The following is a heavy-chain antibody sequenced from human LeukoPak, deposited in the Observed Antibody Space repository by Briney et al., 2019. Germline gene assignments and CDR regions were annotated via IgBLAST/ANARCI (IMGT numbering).Heavy chain of an antibody. CDR1: GYSISSGYY. Sequence: SETLSLTCTVSGYSISSGYYWGWIRQPPGKGLEWIGSIYHSGSTYYNPPLKSRVTISVDTSKNQFSLKLSSVTAADTAVYYCARVADIVVVPAAIYFDYWGQGTLVTVSS. CDR3: ARVADIVVVPAAIYFDY. CDR2: IYHSGST. J-gene: IGHJ4*02. V-gene: IGHV4-38-2*02. D-gene: IGHD2-2*01.